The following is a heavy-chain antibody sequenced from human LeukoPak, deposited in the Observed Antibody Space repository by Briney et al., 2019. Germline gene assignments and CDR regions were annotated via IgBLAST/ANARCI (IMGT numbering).Heavy chain of an antibody. D-gene: IGHD3-3*01. V-gene: IGHV3-15*01. CDR1: GFTFSSAW. CDR2: IKSKTDGGTA. Sequence: GGSLRLSCAASGFTFSSAWMTWVRQAPGKGLEWVGRIKSKTDGGTAEHAAPVEGRFTISRDDSQSSLYMQMNSLRPDDTAVYYCTTAPDSMDCWGQGALVIVSS. J-gene: IGHJ4*02. CDR3: TTAPDSMDC.